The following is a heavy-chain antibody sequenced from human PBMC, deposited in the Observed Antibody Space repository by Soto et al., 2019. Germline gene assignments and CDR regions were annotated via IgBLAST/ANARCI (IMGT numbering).Heavy chain of an antibody. CDR2: FDPEDGET. J-gene: IGHJ3*02. V-gene: IGHV1-24*01. D-gene: IGHD3-22*01. CDR1: GYTHTGLS. Sequence: ASVKACWEVSGYTHTGLSMHWVRQAPGKGLEWMGGFDPEDGETIYAQKFQGRVTMTEDTSTDTAYMELSSLRSEDTAVYYCATSYYDSSGYLGAFDIWGQGTMVTVS. CDR3: ATSYYDSSGYLGAFDI.